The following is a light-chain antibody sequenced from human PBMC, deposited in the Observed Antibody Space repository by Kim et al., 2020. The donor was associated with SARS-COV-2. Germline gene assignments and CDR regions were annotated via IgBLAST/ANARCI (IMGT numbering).Light chain of an antibody. V-gene: IGKV1-27*01. CDR3: QKSDSAPWT. CDR2: AAS. CDR1: QDISNY. Sequence: ASAGDRVTITCRASQDISNYLAWYQQKPGGVPTLLIYAASTLQSGVPSRFSGSGSGTDFTLTISGLQPEDVAIYYCQKSDSAPWTFGQGTKVEVK. J-gene: IGKJ1*01.